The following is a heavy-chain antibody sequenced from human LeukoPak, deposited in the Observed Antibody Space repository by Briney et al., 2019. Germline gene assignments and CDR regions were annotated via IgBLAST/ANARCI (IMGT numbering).Heavy chain of an antibody. CDR2: ISGSGGST. Sequence: GGSLRLSCAASGFTFSSYAMSWVRQASGKGLEWVSAISGSGGSTYYADSVKGRFTISRDNSNNTLYLQMNSLRAEDTAVYYCAKGGVVSRKMFDPWGQGTLVTVSS. D-gene: IGHD4-23*01. CDR3: AKGGVVSRKMFDP. J-gene: IGHJ5*02. V-gene: IGHV3-23*01. CDR1: GFTFSSYA.